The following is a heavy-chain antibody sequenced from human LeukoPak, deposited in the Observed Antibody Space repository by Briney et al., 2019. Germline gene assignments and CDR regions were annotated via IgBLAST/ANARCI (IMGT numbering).Heavy chain of an antibody. CDR1: GLTSSIFE. D-gene: IGHD3-10*01. CDR2: ISNSGSTT. Sequence: GGSLRLSCIASGLTSSIFEMNWVRQAPGKGLEWVSYISNSGSTTDYADAVKGRFTISRDNAKNSLYLQMSSLRVEDTAVYYCARDTGIYWGQGTLVTVSS. CDR3: ARDTGIY. V-gene: IGHV3-48*03. J-gene: IGHJ4*02.